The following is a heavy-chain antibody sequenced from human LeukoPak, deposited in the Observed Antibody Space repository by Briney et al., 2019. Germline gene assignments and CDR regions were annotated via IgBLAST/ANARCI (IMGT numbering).Heavy chain of an antibody. J-gene: IGHJ4*02. V-gene: IGHV4-59*01. D-gene: IGHD4-17*01. CDR2: IYYSGST. CDR1: GGSISSYY. Sequence: SETLSLTCTVSGGSISSYYWSWIRQPPGKGLEWIGYIYYSGSTNYNPSLKSRVTISVDTSKNQFSLKLSSVTAADTAVYYCARLKYGDYVDYWGQGTLVTVSS. CDR3: ARLKYGDYVDY.